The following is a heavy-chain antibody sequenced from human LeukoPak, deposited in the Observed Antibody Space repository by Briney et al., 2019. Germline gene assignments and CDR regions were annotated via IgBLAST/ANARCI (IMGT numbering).Heavy chain of an antibody. CDR1: GYSFTSNY. CDR2: IYPRDGST. V-gene: IGHV1-46*01. Sequence: ASVKVSCKASGYSFTSNYIHWVRQAPGQGLEWMGMIYPRDGSTSYAQKFQGRVTVTRDTSTGTVHMELSGLRSEDAAVYYCARDQEAFDYWGQGTLVTVSS. CDR3: ARDQEAFDY. J-gene: IGHJ4*02.